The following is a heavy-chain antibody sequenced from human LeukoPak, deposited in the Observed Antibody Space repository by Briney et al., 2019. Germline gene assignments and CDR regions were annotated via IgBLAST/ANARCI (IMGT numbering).Heavy chain of an antibody. CDR3: AKEGYYGSGSFPDY. J-gene: IGHJ4*02. CDR1: GFTFSSYG. CDR2: VSSDGSNE. D-gene: IGHD3-10*01. Sequence: PGGSLRLSCAASGFTFSSYGMHCVRQAPGKGLEWVAVVSSDGSNEYYADSVKGRFTISRDNSKNTLYLQMTSLRAEDTAVYYFAKEGYYGSGSFPDYWGQGTLVTVSS. V-gene: IGHV3-30*18.